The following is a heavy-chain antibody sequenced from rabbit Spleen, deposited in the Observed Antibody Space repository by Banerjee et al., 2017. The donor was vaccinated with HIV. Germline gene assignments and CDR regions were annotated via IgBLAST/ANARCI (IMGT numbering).Heavy chain of an antibody. CDR3: ARGSATMTMVITGYYLSL. CDR1: GFTLSNYW. D-gene: IGHD2-1*01. CDR2: IYTGDGTST. V-gene: IGHV1S40*01. Sequence: QSLEESGGDLVKPGASLTLTCTASGFTLSNYWMCWVRQAPGKGLEWIGCIYTGDGTSTAYASWAKGRFTVSKTSSTTVTLQLTSLTAADTATFFCARGSATMTMVITGYYLSLWGPGTLVTVS. J-gene: IGHJ6*01.